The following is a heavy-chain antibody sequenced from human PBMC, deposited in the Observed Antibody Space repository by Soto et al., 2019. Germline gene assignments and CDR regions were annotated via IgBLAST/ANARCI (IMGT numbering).Heavy chain of an antibody. CDR1: GASVRSYH. D-gene: IGHD1-1*01. V-gene: IGHV4-4*07. CDR3: AKDRSTMRWFDP. J-gene: IGHJ5*02. Sequence: SETLSLTCAVSGASVRSYHWSWIRQASGKGLEWIGRVQMSGTTNYNPSLKTRVTMSLDTSKNEVSLRMTSVTAADTAVYFCAKDRSTMRWFDPWGQGIMVTVSS. CDR2: VQMSGTT.